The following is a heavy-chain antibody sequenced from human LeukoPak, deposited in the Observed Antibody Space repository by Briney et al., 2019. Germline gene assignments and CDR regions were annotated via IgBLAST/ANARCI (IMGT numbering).Heavy chain of an antibody. CDR1: GDSITSHNW. J-gene: IGHJ4*02. CDR2: IYHSGTT. D-gene: IGHD3-10*01. CDR3: ASCLFDYYYFDQ. Sequence: SETLSLTCAVSGDSITSHNWWSWVRQSPGKGLEWIGEIYHSGTTNYSPSLKSRVTVSVDKSKNQLSLRLTSVTAADTAVYFCASCLFDYYYFDQWGQGTLVTVSS. V-gene: IGHV4-4*02.